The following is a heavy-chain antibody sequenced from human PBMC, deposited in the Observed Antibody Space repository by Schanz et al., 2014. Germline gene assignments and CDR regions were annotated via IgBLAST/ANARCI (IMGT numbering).Heavy chain of an antibody. CDR2: RDSSGST. V-gene: IGHV4-59*01. Sequence: QVQLQESGPGLVKPSETLSLTCSVSGGDIGNYYWSWIRQPPGKGLEWIGHRDSSGSTKYNPSLKSRVTISIDTSKNQISLRLRSVTEADTAVYYCARDGLGADYWGQGTTVTVSS. CDR3: ARDGLGADY. J-gene: IGHJ4*03. CDR1: GGDIGNYY.